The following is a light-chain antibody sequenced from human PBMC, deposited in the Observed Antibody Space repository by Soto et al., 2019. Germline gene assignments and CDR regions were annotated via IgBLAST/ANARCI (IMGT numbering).Light chain of an antibody. CDR2: GAS. CDR1: QSVSSN. CDR3: HHYNSWRRT. V-gene: IGKV3-15*01. J-gene: IGKJ1*01. Sequence: EIVMTQSPATLSVSPGERATLSCRASQSVSSNLAWYQQKPGQAPRLLIYGASTRATGIPARFTGSASCTEYTLTLSGLRSEDFAVYYCHHYNSWRRTVGRGTEVGIK.